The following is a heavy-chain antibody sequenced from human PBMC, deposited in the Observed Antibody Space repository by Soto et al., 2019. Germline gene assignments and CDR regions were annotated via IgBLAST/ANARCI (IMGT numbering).Heavy chain of an antibody. J-gene: IGHJ4*02. CDR2: IYYSGST. Sequence: SETLSLTCTVSGGSISSSSYYWGWIRQPPGKGLEWIGSIYYSGSTYYNPSLKSRVTISVDTSKNQFSLKLSSVTAADTAVYYCARRGWELGQNFDYWGQGTLVTVSS. CDR1: GGSISSSSYY. D-gene: IGHD1-26*01. V-gene: IGHV4-39*01. CDR3: ARRGWELGQNFDY.